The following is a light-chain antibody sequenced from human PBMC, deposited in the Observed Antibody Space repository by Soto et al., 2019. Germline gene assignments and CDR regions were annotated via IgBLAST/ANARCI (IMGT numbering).Light chain of an antibody. CDR3: MQALRTWT. CDR2: LGS. CDR1: QSLLHSNGYNY. V-gene: IGKV2-28*01. Sequence: DIVMTQSPLSLPVTPGEPASISCRSSQSLLHSNGYNYLDWYLQKPGQSPQLLIYLGSNRASGVPDRFGGSGSGTVFTLKISRVEAEYVGVYYCMQALRTWTFGQGTKVEIK. J-gene: IGKJ1*01.